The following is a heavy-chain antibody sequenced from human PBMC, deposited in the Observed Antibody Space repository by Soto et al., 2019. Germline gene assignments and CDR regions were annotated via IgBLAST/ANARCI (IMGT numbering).Heavy chain of an antibody. V-gene: IGHV4-59*01. CDR3: ARDRRSYSSSSQYAFDI. J-gene: IGHJ3*02. CDR1: GGAISSYY. CDR2: IYYSGST. Sequence: SETLSLTCTVSGGAISSYYWSWIRQPPGKGLEWIGYIYYSGSTNYNPSLKSRVTISVDTSKNQFSLKLSSVTAADTAVYYCARDRRSYSSSSQYAFDIWGQGTMVTVSS. D-gene: IGHD6-6*01.